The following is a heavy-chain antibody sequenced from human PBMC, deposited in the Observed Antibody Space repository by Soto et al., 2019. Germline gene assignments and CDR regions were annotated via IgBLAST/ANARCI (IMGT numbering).Heavy chain of an antibody. Sequence: SETLSLTCTVSGGSISSGGYYWSWIRQHPGKGLEWIGYIYYSGSTYYNPSLKSRVTISVDTSKNQFSLKLSSVTAADTAVYYCARGQQLVRSFDYWGQGTLVTVPS. CDR3: ARGQQLVRSFDY. D-gene: IGHD6-13*01. CDR2: IYYSGST. V-gene: IGHV4-31*03. J-gene: IGHJ4*02. CDR1: GGSISSGGYY.